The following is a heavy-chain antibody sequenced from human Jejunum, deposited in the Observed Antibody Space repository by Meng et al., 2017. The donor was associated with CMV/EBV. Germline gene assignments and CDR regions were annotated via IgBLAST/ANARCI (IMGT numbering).Heavy chain of an antibody. D-gene: IGHD3-3*01. CDR3: AREVRWSGYYLSGWFDP. CDR2: INNSGST. Sequence: SLSGDYWRRSRQPPGKGLEWNGEINNSGSTNYNPSLKSRVTISVDTSKNQFSLKLSSVTAADTAVYYCAREVRWSGYYLSGWFDPWGQGTLVTVSS. CDR1: SLSGDY. V-gene: IGHV4-34*01. J-gene: IGHJ5*02.